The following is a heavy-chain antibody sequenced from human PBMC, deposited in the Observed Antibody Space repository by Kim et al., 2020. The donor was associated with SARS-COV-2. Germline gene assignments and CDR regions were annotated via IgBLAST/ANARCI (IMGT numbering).Heavy chain of an antibody. J-gene: IGHJ5*02. D-gene: IGHD3-9*01. CDR1: DGSFSGYH. V-gene: IGHV4-34*01. CDR3: ARGRRVYDILTGGTTRNWFDP. CDR2: INHSGST. Sequence: SETLSLTCAVYDGSFSGYHWSWIRQPPGKGLEWIGEINHSGSTNYNPSLKSRVTISVDTSKNQFSLKVSSVTAADTGVFYCARGRRVYDILTGGTTRNWFDPWGQGTLVTVSS.